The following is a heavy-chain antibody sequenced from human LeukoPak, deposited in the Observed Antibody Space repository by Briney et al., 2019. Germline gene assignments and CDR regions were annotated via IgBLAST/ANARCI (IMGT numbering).Heavy chain of an antibody. CDR1: GFTFSSYS. D-gene: IGHD6-13*01. CDR3: AREGIAAAGDFDH. CDR2: ISSSSSYI. V-gene: IGHV3-21*04. J-gene: IGHJ4*02. Sequence: GSLRLSCAASGFTFSSYSMNWVRQAPGKGLEWVSSISSSSSYIYYADSVKGRFTISRDNAKNSLYLQMNSLRADDTAVYYCAREGIAAAGDFDHWGQGSLVTVSS.